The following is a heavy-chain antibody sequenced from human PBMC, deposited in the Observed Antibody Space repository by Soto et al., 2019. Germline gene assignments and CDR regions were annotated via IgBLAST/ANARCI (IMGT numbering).Heavy chain of an antibody. CDR1: GGNFSSHS. D-gene: IGHD4-17*01. V-gene: IGHV1-69*01. CDR2: IITLFGTE. J-gene: IGHJ4*02. CDR3: AREVGYGDCSAALLD. Sequence: EQLMQSGAEVKQPGSSVKVSCKASGGNFSSHSINWVRQAPGQGLEWMGGIITLFGTENYAQNFQGRVTITADQSTSTAYMELNSLRSDDTAVYYCAREVGYGDCSAALLDCGQGTLVTVSS.